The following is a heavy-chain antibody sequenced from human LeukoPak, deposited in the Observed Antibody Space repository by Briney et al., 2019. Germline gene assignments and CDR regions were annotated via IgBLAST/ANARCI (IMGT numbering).Heavy chain of an antibody. CDR3: AKAWSRAFDY. V-gene: IGHV3-23*01. CDR1: GFTFSSFA. J-gene: IGHJ4*02. CDR2: ISGSGGYT. Sequence: PGGSLRLSCAGSGFTFSSFAMNWVRQAPGKGLEWVSGISGSGGYTYYADSVKGRSTISRDNSKNTLYLQMNSLRAEDTAVYFCAKAWSRAFDYWGQGTLVTVSS. D-gene: IGHD1-26*01.